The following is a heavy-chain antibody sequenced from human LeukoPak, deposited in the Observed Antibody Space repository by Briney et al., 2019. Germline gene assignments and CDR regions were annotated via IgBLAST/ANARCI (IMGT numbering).Heavy chain of an antibody. V-gene: IGHV5-51*01. CDR3: ARLQKGSGSYYSNMDV. D-gene: IGHD3-10*01. CDR1: GYNFTRYW. CDR2: IYPGDSDT. Sequence: GESLKISCKGSGYNFTRYWIGWVRQIPGKGLELMGIIYPGDSDTRYSPPFPGQVTSSADKSVRPAYLQWSRLRALDTAMYYCARLQKGSGSYYSNMDVWGKGTTVTVSS. J-gene: IGHJ6*03.